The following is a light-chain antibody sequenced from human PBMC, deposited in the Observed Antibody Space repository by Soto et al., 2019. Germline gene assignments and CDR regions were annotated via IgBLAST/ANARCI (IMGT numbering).Light chain of an antibody. J-gene: IGKJ1*01. CDR3: QQYGSSPAWT. V-gene: IGKV3-20*01. CDR2: GAS. Sequence: EIVLTQSPGTLSLSPGERATLSCRASQSVSSSYLAWYQQKPGQAPRLRIYGASSRATGIPDRFSGSGSGTDFTLAISRLEPEDFAVYYCQQYGSSPAWTFGQGTKV. CDR1: QSVSSSY.